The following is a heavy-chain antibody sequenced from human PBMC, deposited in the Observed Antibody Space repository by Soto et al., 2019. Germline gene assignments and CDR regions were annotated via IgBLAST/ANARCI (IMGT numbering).Heavy chain of an antibody. D-gene: IGHD6-19*01. CDR2: ITDSGYTA. CDR3: AKNGQWLATPPEA. V-gene: IGHV3-23*01. CDR1: GFSFGTFV. Sequence: GGSLRLSCAASGFSFGTFVMTWFRQAPGGGLEWVASITDSGYTASYAETVEGRFTVSRDNSKNKLHLQMNDLRAENTATYYCAKNGQWLATPPEAWGQGTLVTVSS. J-gene: IGHJ4*02.